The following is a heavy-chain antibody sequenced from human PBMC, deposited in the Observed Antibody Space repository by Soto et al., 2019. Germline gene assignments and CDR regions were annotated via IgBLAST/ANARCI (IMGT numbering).Heavy chain of an antibody. CDR2: INHSGST. CDR1: GGSFSGYY. J-gene: IGHJ5*02. CDR3: ARGRGGLRVRSGFDP. D-gene: IGHD5-12*01. V-gene: IGHV4-34*01. Sequence: QVQLQQWGAGLLKPSETLSLTCAVYGGSFSGYYWSWIRQPPGKGLEWIGEINHSGSTNYNPSLKSRVTISVDTSKNQFSLKLSSVTAADTAVYYCARGRGGLRVRSGFDPWGQGTLVTVSS.